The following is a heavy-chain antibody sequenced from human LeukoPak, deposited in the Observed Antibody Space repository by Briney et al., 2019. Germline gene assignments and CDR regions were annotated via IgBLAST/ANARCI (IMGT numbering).Heavy chain of an antibody. CDR3: AKDKDTPATAQPQRGYFES. CDR2: IKQDGSDK. J-gene: IGHJ4*02. D-gene: IGHD2-15*01. V-gene: IGHV3-7*01. Sequence: GSLRLSCAASGFTFAKYWMTWVRQAPGKGLEWVGNIKQDGSDKNYMDSVKGRFTISRDNTKNSVYLQMSSLRVEDTAVYFCAKDKDTPATAQPQRGYFESWGQGTLVTVSS. CDR1: GFTFAKYW.